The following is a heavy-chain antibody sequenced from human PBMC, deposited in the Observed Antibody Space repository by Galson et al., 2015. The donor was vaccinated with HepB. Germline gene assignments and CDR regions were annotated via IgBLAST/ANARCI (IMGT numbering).Heavy chain of an antibody. D-gene: IGHD2-21*01. Sequence: SLRLSCAASGFTFSSYEMNWVRQAPGKGLEWVGFIRSKAYGGTTEYAASVKGRFTISRDDSKSIAYLQMNSLRAEDTGVYYCAKGFWEVIAILNWFDPWGQGTLVTVSS. J-gene: IGHJ5*02. CDR2: IRSKAYGGTT. CDR1: GFTFSSYE. CDR3: AKGFWEVIAILNWFDP. V-gene: IGHV3-49*04.